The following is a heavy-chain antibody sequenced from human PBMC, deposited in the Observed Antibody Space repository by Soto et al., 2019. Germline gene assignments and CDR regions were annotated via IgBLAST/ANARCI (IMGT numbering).Heavy chain of an antibody. V-gene: IGHV1-18*01. Sequence: ASVKVSCKTSGYTFPSYCISWVRQAPGQGLEWMGWISVYNGNTIYAQKFQGRVTVTTDTSTSTAYMELRSLRSDDTAVYYCVRDRSYHYDSSGYYAYWGQGTLVTVSS. CDR2: ISVYNGNT. CDR3: VRDRSYHYDSSGYYAY. CDR1: GYTFPSYC. D-gene: IGHD3-22*01. J-gene: IGHJ4*02.